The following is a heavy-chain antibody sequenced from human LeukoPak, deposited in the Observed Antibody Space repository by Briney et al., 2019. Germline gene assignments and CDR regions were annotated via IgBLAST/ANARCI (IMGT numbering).Heavy chain of an antibody. CDR1: GGTFSSYA. J-gene: IGHJ6*02. CDR3: ARDPYYYYYGMDV. V-gene: IGHV1-69*13. Sequence: GASVKVSCKASGGTFSSYAISWVRQAPGQGLEWMGGIIPIFGTANYAQKFQGRVTITADESTSTAYMELSSLGSEDTAVYYCARDPYYYYYGMDVWGQGTTVTVSS. CDR2: IIPIFGTA.